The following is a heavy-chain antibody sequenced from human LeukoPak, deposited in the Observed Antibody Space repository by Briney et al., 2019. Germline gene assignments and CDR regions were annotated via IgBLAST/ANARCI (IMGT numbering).Heavy chain of an antibody. Sequence: GGSLRLSCAASGFTFSSYGVKWVRQATGKGLEWVSSISSSSSYISYADSVKGRFTITRDNTKNTLYLQMNSLRAEDTAVYYCATDIVGATTSSFDIWGQGTMVTVSS. V-gene: IGHV3-21*01. D-gene: IGHD1-26*01. CDR3: ATDIVGATTSSFDI. J-gene: IGHJ3*02. CDR1: GFTFSSYG. CDR2: ISSSSSYI.